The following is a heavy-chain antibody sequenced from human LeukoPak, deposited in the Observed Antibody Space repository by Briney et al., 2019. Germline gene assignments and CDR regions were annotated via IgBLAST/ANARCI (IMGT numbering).Heavy chain of an antibody. CDR2: IYSGGST. CDR3: AKGTTMVRGVIITFDD. D-gene: IGHD3-10*01. CDR1: GFIVSSNY. V-gene: IGHV3-53*01. J-gene: IGHJ4*02. Sequence: GGSLRLSCAASGFIVSSNYMSWVRQAPGKGLEWVSVIYSGGSTYYVDSVKGRFTISRDNSKNTLYLQMNSLRAEDTAVYYCAKGTTMVRGVIITFDDWGQGTLVTVSS.